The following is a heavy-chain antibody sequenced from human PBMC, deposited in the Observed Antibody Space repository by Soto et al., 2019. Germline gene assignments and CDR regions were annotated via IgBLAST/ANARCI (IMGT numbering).Heavy chain of an antibody. Sequence: SSVKVSCKASGDTFTHYGITWVRQAPGQGLEWMGWISAYNGNTDYAQKLQGRLTMTTDTSSSTAYMELRSLRSDDTAVYYCARVLAGGVASFGIWGQATLVTVSS. J-gene: IGHJ4*01. CDR3: ARVLAGGVASFGI. CDR1: GDTFTHYG. CDR2: ISAYNGNT. D-gene: IGHD2-8*02. V-gene: IGHV1-18*01.